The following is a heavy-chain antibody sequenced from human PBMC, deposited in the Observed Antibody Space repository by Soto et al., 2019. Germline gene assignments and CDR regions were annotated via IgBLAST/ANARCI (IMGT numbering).Heavy chain of an antibody. J-gene: IGHJ4*02. CDR3: ARDLEVGSYLYYFDF. V-gene: IGHV3-11*06. CDR1: GFTFTNYY. D-gene: IGHD1-26*01. CDR2: ISANNVYT. Sequence: GGSLRLSCAASGFTFTNYYISWIRQAPGKGLEWVSYISANNVYTNYADSVKGRFTISRDNGKNSVYLQMNGLRAEDTAVYYCARDLEVGSYLYYFDFWGQGALVTVPQ.